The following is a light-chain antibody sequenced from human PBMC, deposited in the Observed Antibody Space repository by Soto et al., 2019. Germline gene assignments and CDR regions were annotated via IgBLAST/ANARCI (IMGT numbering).Light chain of an antibody. J-gene: IGLJ3*02. V-gene: IGLV1-44*01. CDR3: AGGEATLLGPV. CDR2: NDD. CDR1: TSGLEIKI. Sequence: QSALTQPPSASGTPGQRVTISCSGSTSGLEIKILNWYQHLPGKAPKLLIYNDDQRPSGVPDRFSGSRSGTSASLVIAGLRSEEGAEYYCAGGEATLLGPVFGGGTKLPAL.